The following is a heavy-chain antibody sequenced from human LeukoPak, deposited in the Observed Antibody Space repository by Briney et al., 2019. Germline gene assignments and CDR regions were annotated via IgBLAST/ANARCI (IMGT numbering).Heavy chain of an antibody. J-gene: IGHJ6*04. CDR1: GGSISSSSYY. CDR3: AELGITMIGGV. CDR2: ISSSGSTI. Sequence: LSLTCTVSGGSISSSSYYWGWIRQPPGQGLEWVSYISSSGSTIYYADSVKGRFTISRDNAKNSLYLQMNSLRAEDTAVYYCAELGITMIGGVWGKGTTVTISS. D-gene: IGHD3-10*02. V-gene: IGHV3-11*04.